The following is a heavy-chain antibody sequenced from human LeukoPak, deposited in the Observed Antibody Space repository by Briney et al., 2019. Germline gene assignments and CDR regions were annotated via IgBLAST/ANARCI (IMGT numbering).Heavy chain of an antibody. CDR1: GFTFSSYS. CDR2: INQDGSEK. CDR3: AGTRGGWFDP. Sequence: GGSLRLSCAASGFTFSSYSMNWVRQAPGKGLEWVANINQDGSEKYYVDSVKGRFTISRDNAKNSLHLQMNSLRAEDTAVYYCAGTRGGWFDPWGQGTLVTVSS. D-gene: IGHD3-10*01. J-gene: IGHJ5*02. V-gene: IGHV3-7*01.